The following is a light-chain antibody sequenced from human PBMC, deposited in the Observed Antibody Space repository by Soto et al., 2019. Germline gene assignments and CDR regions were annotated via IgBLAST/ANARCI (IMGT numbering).Light chain of an antibody. CDR2: ATS. Sequence: GDRVTITCRASQTITTYLHWYQQKPGKAPKLLISATSTLERGVPPRFSGGGSGTDFTLTITSLQPEDFATYYCQQSYTTPYTFGQGTELEIK. CDR1: QTITTY. CDR3: QQSYTTPYT. J-gene: IGKJ2*01. V-gene: IGKV1-39*01.